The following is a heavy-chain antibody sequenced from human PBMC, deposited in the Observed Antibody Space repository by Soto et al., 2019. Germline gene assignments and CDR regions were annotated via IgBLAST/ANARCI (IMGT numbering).Heavy chain of an antibody. Sequence: SETLSLTCTVSGGSISSYYWSWIRHPPGKGLEWIGYIYYSGSTNYNPSLKSRVTISVDTSKNQFSLKLSSVTAADTAVYYCARVLFGEFSWFDPWGQGTLVTVSS. CDR1: GGSISSYY. CDR2: IYYSGST. CDR3: ARVLFGEFSWFDP. V-gene: IGHV4-59*01. J-gene: IGHJ5*02. D-gene: IGHD3-10*02.